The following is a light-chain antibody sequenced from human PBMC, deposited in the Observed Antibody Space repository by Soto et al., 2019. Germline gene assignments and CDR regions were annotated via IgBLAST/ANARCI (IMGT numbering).Light chain of an antibody. CDR3: SSYTSSSTLV. CDR1: SSDVGGYNY. J-gene: IGLJ1*01. Sequence: LTQPASVSGSPGQSITISCTGTSSDVGGYNYVSRYQQHPGKAPKLMIYDVSNRPSGVSNRLSGSKSGNTASLTISGLQAEDEADYYCSSYTSSSTLVFGTGTKVTVL. CDR2: DVS. V-gene: IGLV2-14*01.